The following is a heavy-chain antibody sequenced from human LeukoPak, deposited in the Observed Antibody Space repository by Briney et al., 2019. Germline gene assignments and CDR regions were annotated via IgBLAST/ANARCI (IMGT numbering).Heavy chain of an antibody. CDR2: IYYIGTT. CDR1: GGSMRSRSYY. D-gene: IGHD6-6*01. Sequence: SYTLSLTCNVSGGSMRSRSYYGGWIRQSPGKGLEGLGSIYYIGTTYTTPALKSRVSIPVDTSKTHFPLSLNSVTAADTAVYYCARLLQYRSSSRFFQHWGLGTLLTV. CDR3: ARLLQYRSSSRFFQH. V-gene: IGHV4-39*01. J-gene: IGHJ1*01.